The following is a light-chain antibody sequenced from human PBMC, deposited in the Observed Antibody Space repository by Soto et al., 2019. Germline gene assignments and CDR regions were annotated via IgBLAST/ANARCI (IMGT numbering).Light chain of an antibody. CDR2: QVI. CDR3: SSFAGSYSPYV. V-gene: IGLV2-8*01. J-gene: IGLJ1*01. CDR1: SSDIGVYDF. Sequence: QSALTQPPSASGSPGQSVTISCTGTSSDIGVYDFVSWYQQHPGKAPKVIIYQVIKRPSGVPDRFSGSKSGNTASLTVSGLRPEDEADYFCSSFAGSYSPYVFGTGTKLTVL.